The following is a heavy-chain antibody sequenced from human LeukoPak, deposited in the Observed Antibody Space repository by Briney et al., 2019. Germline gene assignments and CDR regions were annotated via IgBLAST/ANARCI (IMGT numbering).Heavy chain of an antibody. CDR1: GFTFSSYA. Sequence: QPGRSPRLSCAASGFTFSSYAMHWVRQAPGKGLEWVAVISYDGSNKYYADSVKGRFAISRDNSKNTLYLQMNSLRAEDTAVYYCARDYYDSSGPVPGAFDIWGQGTMVTVSS. V-gene: IGHV3-30*09. CDR3: ARDYYDSSGPVPGAFDI. D-gene: IGHD3-22*01. CDR2: ISYDGSNK. J-gene: IGHJ3*02.